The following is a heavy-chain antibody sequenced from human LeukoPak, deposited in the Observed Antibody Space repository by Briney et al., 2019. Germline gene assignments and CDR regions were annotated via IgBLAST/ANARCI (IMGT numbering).Heavy chain of an antibody. CDR1: GFTFSDYY. Sequence: HAGGSLRLSCAASGFTFSDYYMSWIRQAPGKGLEWVSVISGSGYYSYYADSVKGRFTVSRDNSKTTLYLQMNSLRADDTAVYYCAKGGPTGSNYFDFWGQGTLVTVSS. J-gene: IGHJ4*02. V-gene: IGHV3-23*01. D-gene: IGHD1-26*01. CDR3: AKGGPTGSNYFDF. CDR2: ISGSGYYS.